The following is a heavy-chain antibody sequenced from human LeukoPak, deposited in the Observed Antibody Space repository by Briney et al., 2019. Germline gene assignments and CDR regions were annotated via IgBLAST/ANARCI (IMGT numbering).Heavy chain of an antibody. CDR2: IYYSGST. Sequence: SETLSLTCNVSGGSVSSGSYYWSWIRQPPGKGLEWIGYIYYSGSTNYNPSLKSRVTISVDTSKNQFSLKLSSVTAADTAVYYCARDNTYYYGSGSYPLRDNWFDPWGQGTLVTVSS. D-gene: IGHD3-10*01. V-gene: IGHV4-61*01. J-gene: IGHJ5*02. CDR1: GGSVSSGSYY. CDR3: ARDNTYYYGSGSYPLRDNWFDP.